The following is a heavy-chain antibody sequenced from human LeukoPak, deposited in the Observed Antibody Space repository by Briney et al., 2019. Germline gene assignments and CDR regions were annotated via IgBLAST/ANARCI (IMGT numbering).Heavy chain of an antibody. CDR2: ISGSGGST. Sequence: PGGSLRLSCAASGFTFSSYAMSWVRRAPGKGLEWVSAISGSGGSTYYADSVKGRFTISRDNAKNSLYLQMNSLRAEDTAVYYCARYCSGGSCYSGYFQHWGQGTLVTVSS. CDR1: GFTFSSYA. D-gene: IGHD2-15*01. CDR3: ARYCSGGSCYSGYFQH. J-gene: IGHJ1*01. V-gene: IGHV3-23*01.